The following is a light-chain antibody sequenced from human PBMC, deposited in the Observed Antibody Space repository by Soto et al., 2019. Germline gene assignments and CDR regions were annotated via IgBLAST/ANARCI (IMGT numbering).Light chain of an antibody. V-gene: IGKV3-11*01. Sequence: EIVLTQSPATLSLSPGERATLSCRASQSVSSYLAWYQQKPGQAPRLLIYDASNRATGIPARFSGSGSATDFTLTISCLEHEDLAVYYCQQRSNWLTFGGGTKVEIK. CDR1: QSVSSY. CDR2: DAS. CDR3: QQRSNWLT. J-gene: IGKJ4*01.